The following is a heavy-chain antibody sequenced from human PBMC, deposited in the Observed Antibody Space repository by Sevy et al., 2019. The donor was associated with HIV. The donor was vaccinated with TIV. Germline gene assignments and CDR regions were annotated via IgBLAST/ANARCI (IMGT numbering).Heavy chain of an antibody. CDR3: ARDRGRDIVLVPAAKTNYLTL. J-gene: IGHJ4*02. Sequence: GGSLRLSCAASGFTFSSYAMHWVRQAPGKGLEWVTVISYDGINKYYADSVKGRFTISRDNSKNTLYLQTSSLRVEDTAVYYCARDRGRDIVLVPAAKTNYLTLWGQGTLVTVSS. V-gene: IGHV3-30-3*01. D-gene: IGHD2-2*01. CDR2: ISYDGINK. CDR1: GFTFSSYA.